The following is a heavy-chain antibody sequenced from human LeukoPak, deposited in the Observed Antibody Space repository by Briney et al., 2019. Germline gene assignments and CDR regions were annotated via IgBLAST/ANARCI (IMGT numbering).Heavy chain of an antibody. Sequence: TVGSLRLSCAASGFTFSSYWMSWVRQAPGKGLEWVANIKQDGSEKYYVDSVKGRFTISRDNAKNSLYLQTNSLRAEDTAVYYCARAGQEWFGELGFDQWGQGTLVIVSS. V-gene: IGHV3-7*01. CDR1: GFTFSSYW. CDR2: IKQDGSEK. D-gene: IGHD3-10*01. J-gene: IGHJ4*02. CDR3: ARAGQEWFGELGFDQ.